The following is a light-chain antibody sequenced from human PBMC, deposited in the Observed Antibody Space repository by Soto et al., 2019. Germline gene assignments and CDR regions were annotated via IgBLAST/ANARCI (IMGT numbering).Light chain of an antibody. J-gene: IGKJ4*01. CDR2: GAS. CDR1: QSLGSN. CDR3: QQYKNWPLT. Sequence: EIVMTQSPATLSVSPGERATLSCRASQSLGSNLAWYQQKPGQAPRLLIYGASTRATGIPARFSGSGSGTEFTLTISGLQSEDFAVYYCQQYKNWPLTFGGGTKVEIK. V-gene: IGKV3-15*01.